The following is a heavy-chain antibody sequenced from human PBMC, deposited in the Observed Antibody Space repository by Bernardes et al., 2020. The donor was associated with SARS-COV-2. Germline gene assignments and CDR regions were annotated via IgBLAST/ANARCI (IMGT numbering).Heavy chain of an antibody. Sequence: ETLSLTCTASGDSFSHYYWRWVRQSAAKGLEWIGRIYTSGDTDYNPSLKSRVSMSVDTSKNLFSLTLTSVTAADTAVYYCARAYSSSVGGSYFNPFDIWGQGTMVTVSS. CDR2: IYTSGDT. V-gene: IGHV4-4*07. D-gene: IGHD6-19*01. CDR3: ARAYSSSVGGSYFNPFDI. CDR1: GDSFSHYY. J-gene: IGHJ3*02.